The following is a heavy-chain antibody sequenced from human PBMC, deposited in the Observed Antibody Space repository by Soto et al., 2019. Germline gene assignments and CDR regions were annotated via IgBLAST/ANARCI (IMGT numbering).Heavy chain of an antibody. V-gene: IGHV1-69*02. J-gene: IGHJ4*02. CDR3: ARATTVVTPDDY. CDR1: GGTFSSYT. Sequence: QVQLVQSGAEVKKPGSSVKVSCKASGGTFSSYTISWVRQAPGQGLEWMGRIIPILGIANYAQKFQGRVTITADKSTSTAYMELSSLISEDTAVYYCARATTVVTPDDYWGQGTLVTVSS. CDR2: IIPILGIA. D-gene: IGHD4-17*01.